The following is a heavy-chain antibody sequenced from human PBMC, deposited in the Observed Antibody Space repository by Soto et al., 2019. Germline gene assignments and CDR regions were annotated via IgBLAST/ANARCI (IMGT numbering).Heavy chain of an antibody. CDR3: ARGTSPYSGSSEGFFDF. CDR1: GFTFRDHA. V-gene: IGHV3-23*01. D-gene: IGHD1-26*01. Sequence: VQLLESGGGLVQPGGSLRLSCEASGFTFRDHAMSWVRQAPGKGLEWVSSGTTYYADSVRGRFSSSKDTSRNKVYLQMNSLRTDDTALYYCARGTSPYSGSSEGFFDFWGQGILVTVSS. J-gene: IGHJ4*02. CDR2: GTT.